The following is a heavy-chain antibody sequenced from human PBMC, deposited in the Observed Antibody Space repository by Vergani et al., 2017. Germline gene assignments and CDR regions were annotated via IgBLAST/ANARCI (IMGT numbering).Heavy chain of an antibody. CDR2: IRPKTDGETT. J-gene: IGHJ4*02. Sequence: EVQLVESGGGLVQPGGYLRLSCAASGFTFNNAWMSWVRQAPGKGLESVARIRPKTDGETTDYAAPVKGRFTISRDDSKNTLYLQMYSMKTEDTAVYYCTTPTKWELRYYVDYWGQGTLVTVSS. V-gene: IGHV3-15*01. D-gene: IGHD3-9*01. CDR3: TTPTKWELRYYVDY. CDR1: GFTFNNAW.